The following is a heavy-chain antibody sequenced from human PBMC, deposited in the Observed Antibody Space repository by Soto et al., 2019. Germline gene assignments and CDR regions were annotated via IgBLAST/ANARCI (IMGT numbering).Heavy chain of an antibody. V-gene: IGHV3-21*01. D-gene: IGHD2-8*01. CDR1: VFTFISYS. CDR2: ISSSSSYI. J-gene: IGHJ4*02. Sequence: GWSLRLSCASSVFTFISYSMNWVRQAPGKGLEWVSSISSSSSYIYYADSVKGRFTISRDNAKNSLYLQMNSLRAEDTAVYYCARVTRGHCTNGVCHPLDYWGRGTLVTVSS. CDR3: ARVTRGHCTNGVCHPLDY.